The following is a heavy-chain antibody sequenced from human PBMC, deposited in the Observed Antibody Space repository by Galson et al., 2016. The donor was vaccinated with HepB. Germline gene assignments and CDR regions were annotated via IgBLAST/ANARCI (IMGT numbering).Heavy chain of an antibody. J-gene: IGHJ4*02. V-gene: IGHV4-4*02. D-gene: IGHD6-25*01. CDR1: GASINNRNW. CDR2: VYRSGSA. CDR3: ARGQEQQDGYDY. Sequence: SETLSLTCAVSGASINNRNWWSWVRQPPGQGLEWIGEVYRSGSANYKPSLRSRVTMSVDKSKNQFSLRLTSVTAADTAVYYCARGQEQQDGYDYWVQGTLVTVSS.